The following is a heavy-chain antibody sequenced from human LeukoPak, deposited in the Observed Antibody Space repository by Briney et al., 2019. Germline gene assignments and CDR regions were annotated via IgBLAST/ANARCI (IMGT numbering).Heavy chain of an antibody. CDR3: ASSTVVTPHWFDP. Sequence: ASVKVSCKASGYTFTGYYMHWVRQAPGKGLEWMGGFDPEDGETIYAQKFQGRVTMTRDTSTSTVYMELSSLRSEDTAVYYCASSTVVTPHWFDPWGQGTLVTVSS. J-gene: IGHJ5*02. CDR2: FDPEDGET. V-gene: IGHV1-24*01. CDR1: GYTFTGYY. D-gene: IGHD4-23*01.